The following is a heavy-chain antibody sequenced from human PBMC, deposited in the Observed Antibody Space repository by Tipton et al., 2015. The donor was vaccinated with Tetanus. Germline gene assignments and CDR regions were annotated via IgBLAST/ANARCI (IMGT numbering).Heavy chain of an antibody. CDR3: ARGQRPYYDILTGYYSFPLGGVYDAFDI. CDR1: GYTFTGYY. CDR2: ISAYNGNT. Sequence: QLVQSGAEVKKPGASVKVSCKASGYTFTGYYMHWVRQAPGQGLEWMGWISAYNGNTNYAQKLQGRVTMTTDTSTSTAYMELRSLRSDDTAVYYCARGQRPYYDILTGYYSFPLGGVYDAFDIWGQGTMVTVSS. D-gene: IGHD3-9*01. V-gene: IGHV1-18*04. J-gene: IGHJ3*02.